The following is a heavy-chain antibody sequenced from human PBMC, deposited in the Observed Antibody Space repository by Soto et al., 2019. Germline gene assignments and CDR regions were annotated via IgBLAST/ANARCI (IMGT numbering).Heavy chain of an antibody. J-gene: IGHJ6*02. CDR3: ARDTTVTDYYGMDV. CDR2: IYYSGST. Sequence: QVQLQESGPGLVKPSQTLSLTCTVSGGSISSGDHYWSWIRQPPGKGLEWIGYIYYSGSTYYNPSLKSRVTISVDTSKNQFFLRLSSVTAADTAVYYCARDTTVTDYYGMDVWGQGTTVTVSS. D-gene: IGHD4-4*01. CDR1: GGSISSGDHY. V-gene: IGHV4-30-4*01.